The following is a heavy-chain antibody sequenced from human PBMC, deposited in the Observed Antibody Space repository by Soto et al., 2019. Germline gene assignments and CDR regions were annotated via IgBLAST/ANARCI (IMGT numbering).Heavy chain of an antibody. J-gene: IGHJ3*02. Sequence: EVQLLESGGGSVQPGGSLRLSSAASGFTFISYSMSCVRQAPGKGLEWVSGVSGSGGSTYCVDSVKGPFIISRTNSKNTLYLQTKSLRAEYTAVYYRAKDFCYDDVNDAFDILGQVTMVPVFS. CDR2: VSGSGGST. V-gene: IGHV3-23*01. CDR1: GFTFISYS. D-gene: IGHD3-3*01. CDR3: AKDFCYDDVNDAFDI.